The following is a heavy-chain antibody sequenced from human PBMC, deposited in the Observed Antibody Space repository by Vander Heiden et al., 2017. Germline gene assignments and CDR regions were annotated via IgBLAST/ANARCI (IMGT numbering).Heavy chain of an antibody. CDR2: ISGSGGST. D-gene: IGHD4-17*01. CDR1: GFTFSSYA. CDR3: VRAQYGDYVDY. Sequence: EVQLLESGGGLVQPGGSLRLSCSASGFTFSSYAMSWVRQAPGKGLEWVSAISGSGGSTYYADSVKGRFTISRDNSKNTLYLQMNSLRAEDTAVYYCVRAQYGDYVDYWGQGTLVTVSS. V-gene: IGHV3-23*01. J-gene: IGHJ4*02.